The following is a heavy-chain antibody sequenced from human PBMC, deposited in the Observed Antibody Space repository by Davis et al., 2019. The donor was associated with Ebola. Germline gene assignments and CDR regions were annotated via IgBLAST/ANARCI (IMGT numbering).Heavy chain of an antibody. D-gene: IGHD3-3*01. CDR2: ISADNGNT. CDR1: GYTFNSYG. J-gene: IGHJ4*02. V-gene: IGHV1-18*01. Sequence: ASVKVSCKASGYTFNSYGINWVRQAPGQGLEWMGWISADNGNTKYAQKVQGRVTMTTDTSTSTAYMELRSLRSDDTAVYYCAREKLGGSADYWGQGTLVTVSS. CDR3: AREKLGGSADY.